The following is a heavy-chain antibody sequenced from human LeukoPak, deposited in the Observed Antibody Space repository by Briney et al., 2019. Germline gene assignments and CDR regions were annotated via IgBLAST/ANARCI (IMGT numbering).Heavy chain of an antibody. Sequence: GASVKVSCKASGGTFSSYAISWVRQAPGQGLEWMGGIIPIFGTANYAQKFQGRVTITADESTSTAYMELSSLRSEDTAVYYCASEAMVRSDYYYYMDVWGKGTTVTVSS. D-gene: IGHD5-18*01. CDR3: ASEAMVRSDYYYYMDV. V-gene: IGHV1-69*13. J-gene: IGHJ6*03. CDR1: GGTFSSYA. CDR2: IIPIFGTA.